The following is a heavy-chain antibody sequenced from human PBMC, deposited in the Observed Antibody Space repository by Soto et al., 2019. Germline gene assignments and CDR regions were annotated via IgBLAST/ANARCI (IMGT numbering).Heavy chain of an antibody. CDR1: GFTFNNYA. D-gene: IGHD3-10*01. CDR2: ISGGGDTT. Sequence: EVQLLESGGGLVQPGGSLRLSCAASGFTFNNYAMTWVRQAPGKGLEWVSAISGGGDTTSYADSVKGRCTVSRDGSKNTVYLQMCSLRAEDTALYSCAKGRGGSGSLTPRVDFWGQGTLVTVSS. J-gene: IGHJ4*02. V-gene: IGHV3-23*01. CDR3: AKGRGGSGSLTPRVDF.